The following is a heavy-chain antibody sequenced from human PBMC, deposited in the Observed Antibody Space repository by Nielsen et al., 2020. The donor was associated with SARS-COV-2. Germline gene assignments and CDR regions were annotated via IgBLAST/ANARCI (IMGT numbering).Heavy chain of an antibody. J-gene: IGHJ4*02. V-gene: IGHV3-7*01. CDR3: ARLASSSWHFDY. CDR1: GFTFSSYS. Sequence: GGSLRLSCAASGFTFSSYSMNWVRQAPGKGLEWVANIKQDGSEKYYVDSVKGRFTISRDNAKNSLYLQMNSLRAEDTAVYYCARLASSSWHFDYWGQGTLVTVSS. D-gene: IGHD6-13*01. CDR2: IKQDGSEK.